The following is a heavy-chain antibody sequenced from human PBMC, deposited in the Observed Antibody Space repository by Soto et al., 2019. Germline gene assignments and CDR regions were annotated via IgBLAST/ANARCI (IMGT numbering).Heavy chain of an antibody. Sequence: EVQLVESEGGLVQRGGSLRLSCAASVFTFNYYWMHWLRQAPGQGLMWVAHIQNDGSRTTYADSVKGRFTISRDNAKNTMYLQMNSLRAEDTAVYYCARGNLGGFELWGQGTTVTVSS. J-gene: IGHJ3*01. D-gene: IGHD2-15*01. CDR1: VFTFNYYW. CDR3: ARGNLGGFEL. V-gene: IGHV3-74*01. CDR2: IQNDGSRT.